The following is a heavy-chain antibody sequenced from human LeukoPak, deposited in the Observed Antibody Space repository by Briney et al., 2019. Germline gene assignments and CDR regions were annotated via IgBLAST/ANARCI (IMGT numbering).Heavy chain of an antibody. CDR1: GGSFSVYY. J-gene: IGHJ1*01. CDR2: INHSGST. CDR3: ARGRRNRSGYCSSTSCPGAEYFQH. Sequence: SETLSLTCAVYGGSFSVYYWSWIRQPPGKGLEWIGEINHSGSTNYNPSLKSRVTISVDTSKNQFSLKLSSVTAADTAVYYCARGRRNRSGYCSSTSCPGAEYFQHWGQGTLVTVSS. V-gene: IGHV4-34*01. D-gene: IGHD2-2*01.